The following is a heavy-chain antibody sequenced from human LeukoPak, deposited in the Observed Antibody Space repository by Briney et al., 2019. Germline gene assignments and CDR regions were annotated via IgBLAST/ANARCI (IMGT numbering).Heavy chain of an antibody. J-gene: IGHJ4*02. CDR1: GGSISSSSYY. D-gene: IGHD1-26*01. CDR2: INHSGST. V-gene: IGHV4-39*07. CDR3: ARDVGATTVDY. Sequence: PSETLSLTCTVSGGSISSSSYYWGWIRQPPGKGLEWIGEINHSGSTNYNPSLKSRVTISVDTSKNQFSLKLSSVTAADTAVYYCARDVGATTVDYWGQGTLVTVSS.